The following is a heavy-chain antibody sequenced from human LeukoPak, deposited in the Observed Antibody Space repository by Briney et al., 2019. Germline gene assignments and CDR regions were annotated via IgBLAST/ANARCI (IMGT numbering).Heavy chain of an antibody. CDR2: INPNSGGT. V-gene: IGHV1-2*02. CDR3: ATGVSVAATTYNWFDP. Sequence: ASVKVSCKASGYTFTGYYMHWVRQAPGQGLEWMGWINPNSGGTNYAQKFQGRVTMTRDTSISTAYMELSSLRSEDTAVYYCATGVSVAATTYNWFDPWGQGTLVTVSS. D-gene: IGHD6-19*01. CDR1: GYTFTGYY. J-gene: IGHJ5*02.